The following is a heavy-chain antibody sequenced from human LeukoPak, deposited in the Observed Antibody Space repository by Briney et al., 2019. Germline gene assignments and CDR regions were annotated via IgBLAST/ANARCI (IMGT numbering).Heavy chain of an antibody. D-gene: IGHD5-24*01. V-gene: IGHV3-48*01. CDR3: ARGEQEMATMSIDY. Sequence: YISSLGSTIYYADSVKGRFTISRDNAKNSLYLQMNSLRAEDTAVYYCARGEQEMATMSIDYWGQGTLVTVSS. CDR2: ISSLGSTI. J-gene: IGHJ4*02.